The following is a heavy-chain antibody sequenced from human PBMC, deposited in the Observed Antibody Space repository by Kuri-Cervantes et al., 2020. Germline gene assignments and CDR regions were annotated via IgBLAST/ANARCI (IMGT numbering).Heavy chain of an antibody. CDR2: IKQDGSEK. CDR3: ARGRQPLRGNAFDI. V-gene: IGHV3-7*01. J-gene: IGHJ3*02. Sequence: GESLKISCAASGFTFSSYWMSWVRQAPGKGLEWVANIKQDGSEKYYVDSVKGRFTISRDNAKNSLYLQMNSLRAEDTAVYYCARGRQPLRGNAFDIWGQGTMVTVSS. D-gene: IGHD2-2*01. CDR1: GFTFSSYW.